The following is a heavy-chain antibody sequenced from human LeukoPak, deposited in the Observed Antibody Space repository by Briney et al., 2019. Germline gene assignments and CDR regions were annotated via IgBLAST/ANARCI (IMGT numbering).Heavy chain of an antibody. CDR1: GFTFGNFG. D-gene: IGHD3-10*01. Sequence: PGGSLRLSCEASGFTFGNFGMTWVRQAPGKGLQWVSGITGSSTWTYYAASVKGRFTVSRDNSQNTLHLQMNSLRADDTAVYYCARELVSSGTGYFDLWGRGPLGTVSS. CDR3: ARELVSSGTGYFDL. J-gene: IGHJ2*01. V-gene: IGHV3-23*01. CDR2: ITGSSTWT.